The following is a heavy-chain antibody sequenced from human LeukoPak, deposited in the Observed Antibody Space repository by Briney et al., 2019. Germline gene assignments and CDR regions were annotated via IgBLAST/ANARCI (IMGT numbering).Heavy chain of an antibody. CDR1: GYTLTELS. V-gene: IGHV1-24*01. D-gene: IGHD6-6*01. Sequence: GASVKVSCKVSGYTLTELSMHWVRQAPGKGLEWMGGFDPEDGETIYAQKFQGRVTITTDESTSTAYMELSSLRSEDTAVYYCARAPSRYNWFDPWGQGTLVTVSS. CDR3: ARAPSRYNWFDP. J-gene: IGHJ5*02. CDR2: FDPEDGET.